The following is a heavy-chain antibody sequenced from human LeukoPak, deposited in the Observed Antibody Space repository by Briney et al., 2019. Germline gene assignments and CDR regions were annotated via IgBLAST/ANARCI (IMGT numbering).Heavy chain of an antibody. D-gene: IGHD6-19*01. CDR3: ARELGSSGGSFDY. CDR2: ISYDGSNK. CDR1: GFTFSSYA. J-gene: IGHJ4*02. Sequence: HSGGSLRLSCAASGFTFSSYAMHWVRRAPGKGLEWVAVISYDGSNKYYADSVKGRFTISRDNSKNTLYLQMNSLRAEDTAVYYCARELGSSGGSFDYWGQGTLVTVSS. V-gene: IGHV3-30-3*01.